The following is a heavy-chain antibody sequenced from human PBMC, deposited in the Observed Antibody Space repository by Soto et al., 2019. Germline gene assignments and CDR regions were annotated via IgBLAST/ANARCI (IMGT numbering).Heavy chain of an antibody. V-gene: IGHV3-15*01. CDR1: GFTLSNAW. CDR3: TTGGSTSTYGMDV. Sequence: EVQLVESGGGLVKPGGSLRLSCAASGFTLSNAWMSWVRQAPGKGLEWVGRIKSKTDGGTTDYAAPVKGRFTISRDDSKNTLYLQMNSLKTEDTAVYYCTTGGSTSTYGMDVWGQGTTVTVSS. J-gene: IGHJ6*02. CDR2: IKSKTDGGTT. D-gene: IGHD2-2*01.